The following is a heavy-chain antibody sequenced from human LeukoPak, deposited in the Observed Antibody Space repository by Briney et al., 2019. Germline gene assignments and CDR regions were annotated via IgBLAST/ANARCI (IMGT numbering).Heavy chain of an antibody. CDR3: ARWGGTRQYYFDY. Sequence: PGGSLRLSCAVSGFIFSDYGFPWVRQAPGKGLEWVAVTRFDGSIKQYADSVKGRFTISRDDSKNTLYLQMNFLKSEDTAVYYSARWGGTRQYYFDYWGQGTLVTVSS. D-gene: IGHD1-1*01. CDR1: GFIFSDYG. J-gene: IGHJ4*02. CDR2: TRFDGSIK. V-gene: IGHV3-33*01.